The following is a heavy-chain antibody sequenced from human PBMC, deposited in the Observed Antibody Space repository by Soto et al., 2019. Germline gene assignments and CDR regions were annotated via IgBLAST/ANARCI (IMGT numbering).Heavy chain of an antibody. CDR2: IKQDGSEK. V-gene: IGHV3-7*01. D-gene: IGHD3-10*01. J-gene: IGHJ3*02. CDR3: AREYYYGSGSYDAFDI. CDR1: GFTFSSYW. Sequence: GGSLRLSCAASGFTFSSYWMSWVRQAPGKGLEWVANIKQDGSEKYYVDSVKGRFTISRDNAKNSLYLQMNSLRAEDTAVYYCAREYYYGSGSYDAFDIWGQGTMVTVS.